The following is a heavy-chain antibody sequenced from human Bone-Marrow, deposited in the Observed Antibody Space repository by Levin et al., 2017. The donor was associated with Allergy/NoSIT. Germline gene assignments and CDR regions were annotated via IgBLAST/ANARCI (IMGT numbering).Heavy chain of an antibody. CDR1: GGPIISGGYY. CDR2: IYYIGNT. D-gene: IGHD4-17*01. V-gene: IGHV4-31*03. Sequence: SETLSLTCTVSGGPIISGGYYWSWIRQYPGKGLEWIGYIYYIGNTYYNPSLKSRLTISVDTSKNQFSLKLTSVTAADTAVYYCAGDGHGDYVGDDAFDIWGHGTMVTVSS. CDR3: AGDGHGDYVGDDAFDI. J-gene: IGHJ3*02.